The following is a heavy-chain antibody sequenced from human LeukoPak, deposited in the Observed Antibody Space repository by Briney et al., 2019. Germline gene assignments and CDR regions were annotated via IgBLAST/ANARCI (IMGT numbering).Heavy chain of an antibody. CDR3: SSGYCRSTSCQYSAFDI. CDR1: RFTFSSYS. Sequence: GGSLRLSCAASRFTFSSYSMNWGRQAPGKGLEWVSSISSSSSYIYYADSVKGRFTISRDNAKNSLYLQMNSLRAEDTAVYYCSSGYCRSTSCQYSAFDIWGQGTMVTVSS. D-gene: IGHD2-2*03. CDR2: ISSSSSYI. J-gene: IGHJ3*02. V-gene: IGHV3-21*01.